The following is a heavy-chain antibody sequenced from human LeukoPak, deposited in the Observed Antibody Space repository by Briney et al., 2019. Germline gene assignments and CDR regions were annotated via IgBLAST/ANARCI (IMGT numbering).Heavy chain of an antibody. CDR2: IIPIFGTA. V-gene: IGHV1-69*01. D-gene: IGHD3-10*01. CDR1: GGTFSSYA. J-gene: IGHJ6*04. Sequence: SVKVSCKASGGTFSSYAISWVRQAPGQGLEWMGGIIPIFGTANYAQKFQGRVTITADESTSTAYMELSSLRSEDTAVYYCARPKRSITMVRGTYYGMDVWGKGPTVTVSS. CDR3: ARPKRSITMVRGTYYGMDV.